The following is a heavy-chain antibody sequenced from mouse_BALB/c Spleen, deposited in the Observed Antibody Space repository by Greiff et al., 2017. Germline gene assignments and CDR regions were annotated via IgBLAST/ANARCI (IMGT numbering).Heavy chain of an antibody. CDR1: GFNIKDTY. CDR2: IDPANGNT. V-gene: IGHV14-3*02. Sequence: VQLQQSGAEIVKPGASVKLSCTASGFNIKDTYMHWVKQRPEQGLEWIGRIDPANGNTKYDPKFQGKATITADTSSNTAYLQLSSLTSEDTAVYYCARPVVATDYAMDYWGQGTSVTVSS. D-gene: IGHD1-1*01. J-gene: IGHJ4*01. CDR3: ARPVVATDYAMDY.